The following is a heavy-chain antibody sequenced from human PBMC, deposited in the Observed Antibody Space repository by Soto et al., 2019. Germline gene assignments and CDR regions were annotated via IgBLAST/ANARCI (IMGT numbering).Heavy chain of an antibody. CDR1: GYTLTSYA. Sequence: ASVKGSCKASGYTLTSYAMHWVRQAPGQRLEWMGWINAGNGNTKYSQKFQGRVTITRDTSASTAYMELSSLRSEDTAVYYCVRDLGGLRYFHWSLGFGTWGQGTLVSVSS. CDR3: VRDLGGLRYFHWSLGFGT. D-gene: IGHD3-9*01. V-gene: IGHV1-3*01. CDR2: INAGNGNT. J-gene: IGHJ5*02.